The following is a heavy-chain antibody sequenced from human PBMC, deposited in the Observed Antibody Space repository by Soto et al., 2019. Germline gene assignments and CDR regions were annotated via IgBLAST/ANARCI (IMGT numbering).Heavy chain of an antibody. CDR2: IDPSDSYT. Sequence: GESLKISCKGSGYSFTSYWISWVRQMPGKGLEWMGRIDPSDSYTNYSPSFQGHVTISADKSISTAYLQWSSLKASDTAMYYCARLPYDILTGSVWDYYYYGMDAWGQGTTGTVSS. CDR3: ARLPYDILTGSVWDYYYYGMDA. CDR1: GYSFTSYW. D-gene: IGHD3-9*01. J-gene: IGHJ6*02. V-gene: IGHV5-10-1*01.